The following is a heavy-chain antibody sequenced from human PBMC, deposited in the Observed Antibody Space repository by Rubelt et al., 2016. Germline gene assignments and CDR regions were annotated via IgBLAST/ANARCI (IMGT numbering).Heavy chain of an antibody. Sequence: LKISCKGSGYSFTSYWIGWVRQMPGKGLEWMGIIYPGDSDTRYSPSFQGQVTISADKSISTAYLQWSSLKASDTAMYYCARRPRRDKSSSWLHFDYWGQGTLVTVSS. J-gene: IGHJ4*02. CDR1: GYSFTSYW. CDR3: ARRPRRDKSSSWLHFDY. D-gene: IGHD6-13*01. CDR2: IYPGDSDT. V-gene: IGHV5-51*01.